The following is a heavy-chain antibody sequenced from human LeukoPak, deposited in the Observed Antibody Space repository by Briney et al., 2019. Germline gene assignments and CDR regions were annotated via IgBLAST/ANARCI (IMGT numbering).Heavy chain of an antibody. J-gene: IGHJ1*01. V-gene: IGHV4-34*01. Sequence: SETLSLTCAVYGGSFSGYYWSWIRQPPGKGLEWIGEINHSGSTNYNPSLKSRVTISVDTSKNQFSPKLSSVTAADTAVYYCATTYYYDSSGDVYFQHWGQGTLVTVSS. CDR2: INHSGST. CDR1: GGSFSGYY. D-gene: IGHD3-22*01. CDR3: ATTYYYDSSGDVYFQH.